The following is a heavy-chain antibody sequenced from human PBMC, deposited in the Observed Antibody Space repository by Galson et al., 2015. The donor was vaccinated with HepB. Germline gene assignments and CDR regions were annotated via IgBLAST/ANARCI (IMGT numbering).Heavy chain of an antibody. CDR1: GYTFTSYG. CDR2: ISAYNGNT. CDR3: ARVEKVLGAFDI. Sequence: CTASGYTFTSYGISWVRQAPGQGLEWMGWISAYNGNTNYAQKLQGRVTMTTDTSTSTAYMELRSLRSDDTAVYYCARVEKVLGAFDIWGQGTMVTVSS. V-gene: IGHV1-18*01. D-gene: IGHD2-8*01. J-gene: IGHJ3*02.